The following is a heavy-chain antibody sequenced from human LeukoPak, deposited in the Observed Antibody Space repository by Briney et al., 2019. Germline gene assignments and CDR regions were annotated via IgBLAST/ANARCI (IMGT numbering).Heavy chain of an antibody. CDR1: GITFSNYG. CDR3: ARDGGQLVVDISSYYFDS. Sequence: QPGGSLRLSCAASGITFSNYGMSWVRQAPGKGLEWVSAISGSGGSTFYADSEKGRFTISRDNPKNTLYLQMNSLRADDTALYYCARDGGQLVVDISSYYFDSWGQGTLVTVSS. D-gene: IGHD3-22*01. CDR2: ISGSGGST. J-gene: IGHJ4*02. V-gene: IGHV3-23*01.